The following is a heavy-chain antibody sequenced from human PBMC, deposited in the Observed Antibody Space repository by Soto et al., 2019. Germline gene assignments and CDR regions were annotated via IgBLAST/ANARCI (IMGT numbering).Heavy chain of an antibody. Sequence: GGSLRLSCAASGFTYTRYSMNWVRQAPGKGLEGVSSISRTTKYIYYGDSMKGRFTISRDNAKNSLYLEMNSLRAEDTAVYYCARESEDLTSNFDYWGQGTLVTVSS. J-gene: IGHJ4*02. V-gene: IGHV3-21*06. CDR1: GFTYTRYS. CDR3: ARESEDLTSNFDY. CDR2: ISRTTKYI.